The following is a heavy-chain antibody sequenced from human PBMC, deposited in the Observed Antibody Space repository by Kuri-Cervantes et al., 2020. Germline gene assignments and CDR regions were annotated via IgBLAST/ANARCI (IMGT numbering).Heavy chain of an antibody. CDR2: ISWNSGSI. V-gene: IGHV3-9*01. D-gene: IGHD3-16*01. Sequence: GGSLRLSCAASGFTFDDYAMHWVRQAPGKGLEWVSGISWNSGSIGYADSVKGRFTISRDNSKNTLYLQMNSLRAEDTAVYYCARAGSDGFGFDYWGQGTLVTVSS. CDR1: GFTFDDYA. CDR3: ARAGSDGFGFDY. J-gene: IGHJ4*02.